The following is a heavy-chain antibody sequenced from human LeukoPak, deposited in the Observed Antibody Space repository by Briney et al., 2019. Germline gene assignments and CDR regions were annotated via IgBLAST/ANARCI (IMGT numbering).Heavy chain of an antibody. J-gene: IGHJ4*02. CDR1: GFTFSDYA. V-gene: IGHV3-23*01. Sequence: GGSLRLSCAASGFTFSDYAMSWVRQAPGKGLEWVSAISGRGDSTYYADPLKGRFTISRDRSKNTLYLQMSSLRAEDTAVYYCAKGGYSYGYPGYYFDYWGQGTLVTVSS. D-gene: IGHD5-18*01. CDR3: AKGGYSYGYPGYYFDY. CDR2: ISGRGDST.